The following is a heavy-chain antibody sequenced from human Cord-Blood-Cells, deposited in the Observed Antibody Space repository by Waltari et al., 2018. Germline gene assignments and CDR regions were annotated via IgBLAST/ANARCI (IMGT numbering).Heavy chain of an antibody. CDR3: ARARRDGYNPFDY. CDR1: GGSIRSGGYY. V-gene: IGHV4-31*03. Sequence: QVQLQESGPGLVKPSQTLSLTCTVSGGSIRSGGYYWSWIRQHPGKGLEWIGYIYYSGSTYHHPSRMSRVTISVNTSKNQFSLKLSSVTAADTAVYYCARARRDGYNPFDYWGQGTLVTVSS. D-gene: IGHD5-12*01. J-gene: IGHJ4*02. CDR2: IYYSGST.